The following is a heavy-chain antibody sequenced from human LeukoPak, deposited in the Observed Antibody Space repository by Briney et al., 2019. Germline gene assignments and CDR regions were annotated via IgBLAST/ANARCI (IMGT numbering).Heavy chain of an antibody. CDR2: IYYSGST. J-gene: IGHJ4*02. CDR3: ARGRLIVS. CDR1: GGSISSYY. V-gene: IGHV4-59*01. Sequence: SETLSLTCTVSGGSISSYYWSWIRQPPGKGLEWIGYIYYSGSTNYTPSLKSRVTISVDTSKNQFSLKLSSVTAADTAVYYCARGRLIVSWGQGTLVTVSS.